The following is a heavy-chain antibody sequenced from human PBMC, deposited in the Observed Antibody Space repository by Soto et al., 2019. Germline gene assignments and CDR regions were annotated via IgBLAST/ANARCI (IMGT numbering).Heavy chain of an antibody. Sequence: QVQLQESGPGLVKPSETLSLTCTVSGGSVSSGSYYWSWIRQPPGKGLEWIGYIYYSGSTNYNPSLKSRVTISVDTSKDQVSLKLSSVTAADTAVYYCARGHNYYGSGSYAYWGHGTLVTVAS. J-gene: IGHJ4*01. D-gene: IGHD3-10*01. V-gene: IGHV4-61*01. CDR1: GGSVSSGSYY. CDR2: IYYSGST. CDR3: ARGHNYYGSGSYAY.